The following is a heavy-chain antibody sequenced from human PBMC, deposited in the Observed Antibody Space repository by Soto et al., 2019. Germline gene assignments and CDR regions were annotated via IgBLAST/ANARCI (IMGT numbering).Heavy chain of an antibody. CDR1: GGSISSYY. Sequence: TLSLTCTVSGGSISSYYWSWIRQPPGKGLEWIGYIYYSGSTNYNPSLKSRVTISVDTSKNQFSLKLSSVTAADTAVYYCARSYGDYEAFDIWGQGTVVTVSS. CDR3: ARSYGDYEAFDI. D-gene: IGHD4-17*01. CDR2: IYYSGST. V-gene: IGHV4-59*01. J-gene: IGHJ3*02.